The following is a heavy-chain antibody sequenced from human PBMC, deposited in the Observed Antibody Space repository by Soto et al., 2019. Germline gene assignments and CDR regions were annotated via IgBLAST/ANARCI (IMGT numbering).Heavy chain of an antibody. CDR2: IVPKFGTT. J-gene: IGHJ5*02. D-gene: IGHD6-19*01. V-gene: IGHV1-69*01. CDR3: VRGGSDNSGWYIWFDP. CDR1: GGTFSTHV. Sequence: QVQLVQSGAEVKKPGSSVKVSCKTSGGTFSTHVIGWVRQAPGQGLEWMGGIVPKFGTTNYAHKFKGRVKITADECTSTAYMEVSSLTSEDTAVYYCVRGGSDNSGWYIWFDPWGQGTLVTVSS.